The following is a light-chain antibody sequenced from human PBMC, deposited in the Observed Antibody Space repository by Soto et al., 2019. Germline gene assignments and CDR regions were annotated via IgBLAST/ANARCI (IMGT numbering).Light chain of an antibody. CDR3: SSYTSSSTPL. J-gene: IGLJ7*01. CDR1: SSDVGGYNY. V-gene: IGLV2-14*01. Sequence: QSALTQPASVSVSPGQSITISCTGTSSDVGGYNYVSWYQQHPGKAPKLMIYDVSNRPSGVSNRFSGSKSGNTASLTISGLQAEDEADYYCSSYTSSSTPLFGGGTQRPSS. CDR2: DVS.